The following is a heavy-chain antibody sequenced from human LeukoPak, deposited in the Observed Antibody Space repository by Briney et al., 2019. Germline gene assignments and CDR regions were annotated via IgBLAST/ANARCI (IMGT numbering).Heavy chain of an antibody. CDR1: GYTFTSYG. J-gene: IGHJ6*02. Sequence: ASVKVSCKASGYTFTSYGISWVRQAPGQGLEWMGWISAYNGNTNYAQKLQGRVTMTTDTSTSTAYMELRSLRSDDTAVYYCARDQVSSSWYGETSYYYGMDVWGQGTTVTVSS. CDR2: ISAYNGNT. V-gene: IGHV1-18*01. CDR3: ARDQVSSSWYGETSYYYGMDV. D-gene: IGHD6-13*01.